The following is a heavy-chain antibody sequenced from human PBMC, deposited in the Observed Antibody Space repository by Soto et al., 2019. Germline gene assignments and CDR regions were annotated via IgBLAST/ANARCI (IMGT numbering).Heavy chain of an antibody. CDR2: FDPEDGET. J-gene: IGHJ4*02. Sequence: ASVKVSCKVSGYTLTELSMHWVRQAPGKGLEWMGGFDPEDGETIYAQKFQGRVTMTEDTSTDTAYMELSSLRSEDTAVYYCATFYSSAILWFGELNYWGQGTLVTVSS. D-gene: IGHD3-10*01. CDR1: GYTLTELS. CDR3: ATFYSSAILWFGELNY. V-gene: IGHV1-24*01.